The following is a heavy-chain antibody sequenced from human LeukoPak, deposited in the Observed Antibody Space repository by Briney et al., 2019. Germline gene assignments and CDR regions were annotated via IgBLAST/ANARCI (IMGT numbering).Heavy chain of an antibody. V-gene: IGHV5-51*01. CDR2: IYPGDSDT. J-gene: IGHJ4*02. CDR1: GYSFTSYW. Sequence: GESLKISCKGSGYSFTSYWIGWVRQMPGKGLEWMGIIYPGDSDTRYSPSFQGQVTISADKSISTAYPQWSSLKASDTAMYYCARAYDSSGYYLSASYWGQGTLVTVSS. CDR3: ARAYDSSGYYLSASY. D-gene: IGHD3-22*01.